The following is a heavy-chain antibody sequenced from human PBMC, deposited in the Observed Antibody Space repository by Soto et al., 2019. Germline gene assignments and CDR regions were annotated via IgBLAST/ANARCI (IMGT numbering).Heavy chain of an antibody. J-gene: IGHJ4*02. D-gene: IGHD6-19*01. V-gene: IGHV3-23*01. CDR1: GFTFSSYA. Sequence: AGGSLRLSCAASGFTFSSYAMSWVRQAPGKGLEWVSAISGSGGSTYYADSVKGRFTISRDNSKNTLYLQMNSLRAEDTAVYYCAKVPPSSGWPEYYFDYWGQGTLVTVSS. CDR3: AKVPPSSGWPEYYFDY. CDR2: ISGSGGST.